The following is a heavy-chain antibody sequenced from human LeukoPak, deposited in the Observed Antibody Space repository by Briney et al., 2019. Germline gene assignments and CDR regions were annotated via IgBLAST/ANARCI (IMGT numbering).Heavy chain of an antibody. CDR1: GYTFTSYY. D-gene: IGHD3-10*01. V-gene: IGHV1-46*01. Sequence: ASVKVSCKASGYTFTSYYMHWVRQAPGQGLEWMGIINPSGGSTSYAQKFQGRVTMTRDTSISTAYMELSRLRSDDTAVYYCARGESSFLYYYGSGSLDYWGQGTLVTVSS. J-gene: IGHJ4*02. CDR2: INPSGGST. CDR3: ARGESSFLYYYGSGSLDY.